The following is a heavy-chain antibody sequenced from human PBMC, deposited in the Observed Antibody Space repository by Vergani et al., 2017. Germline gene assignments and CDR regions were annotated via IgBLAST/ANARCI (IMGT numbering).Heavy chain of an antibody. V-gene: IGHV4-59*01. CDR1: GGSLSGYY. J-gene: IGHJ4*02. Sequence: QVQLQESGPGLVRPSETLSLTCTVSGGSLSGYYWNWIRQTPGERLEWIGYVEDSGYFNYNPSLNTRVSMSSDTSNNQFSLMLSAVTVADTAVYYCARSIVSRNPPDCFDNWGQGTLVTVSS. CDR3: ARSIVSRNPPDCFDN. D-gene: IGHD1-14*01. CDR2: VEDSGYF.